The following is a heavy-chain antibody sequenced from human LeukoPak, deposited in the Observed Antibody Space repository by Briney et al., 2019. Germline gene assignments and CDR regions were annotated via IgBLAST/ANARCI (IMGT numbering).Heavy chain of an antibody. V-gene: IGHV1-2*02. Sequence: ASVKVSCKASGYTFTGYYMHWVRQAPGQGLEWMGWINPNSGGTNYAQKFQGRVTITADESTSTAYMELSSLRSEDTAVYYCAGSISGVPAATDYYYYYYMDVWGKGTTVTVSS. CDR2: INPNSGGT. J-gene: IGHJ6*03. CDR1: GYTFTGYY. D-gene: IGHD2-2*01. CDR3: AGSISGVPAATDYYYYYYMDV.